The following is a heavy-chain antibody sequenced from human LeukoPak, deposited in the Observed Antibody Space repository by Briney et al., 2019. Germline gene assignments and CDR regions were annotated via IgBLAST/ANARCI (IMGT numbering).Heavy chain of an antibody. CDR2: INPNSGGT. CDR1: GYTFTGYY. CDR3: AREGPAADNDAFDI. J-gene: IGHJ3*02. D-gene: IGHD2-2*01. Sequence: ASVKVSCKASGYTFTGYYMHWVRQAPGQGLEWMGWINPNSGGTNYAQKFQGRVTMTRDTSISTAYMELSRLRSDDTAVYYCAREGPAADNDAFDIWGQGTMVTASS. V-gene: IGHV1-2*02.